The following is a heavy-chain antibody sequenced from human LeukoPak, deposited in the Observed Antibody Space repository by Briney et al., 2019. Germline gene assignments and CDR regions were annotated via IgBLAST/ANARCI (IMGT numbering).Heavy chain of an antibody. CDR3: ARNALPYAFDI. J-gene: IGHJ3*02. CDR2: MNQDGSEK. Sequence: GGSLRLSCAASGFTFRNYWMTWVRQAPGKGLEWVANMNQDGSEKNYMYSLKGRFTISRDNAKNSLFLQMDSLRAEDTAVYYCARNALPYAFDIWGQGTMVTVSS. V-gene: IGHV3-7*05. CDR1: GFTFRNYW. D-gene: IGHD2-15*01.